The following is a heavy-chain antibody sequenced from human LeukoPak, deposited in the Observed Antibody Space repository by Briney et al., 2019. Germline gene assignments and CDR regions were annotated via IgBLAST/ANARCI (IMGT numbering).Heavy chain of an antibody. V-gene: IGHV4-34*01. Sequence: PSETLSLTCAVYGGSFSGYYWSWIRQPPGKGLEWIGEINHSGSTNYNPSLKSRVTISVDTSKNQFSLKLSSVTAADTAVYYCARFGYYGSGRPDAFDIWGQGTMVTVSS. CDR1: GGSFSGYY. J-gene: IGHJ3*02. D-gene: IGHD3-10*01. CDR2: INHSGST. CDR3: ARFGYYGSGRPDAFDI.